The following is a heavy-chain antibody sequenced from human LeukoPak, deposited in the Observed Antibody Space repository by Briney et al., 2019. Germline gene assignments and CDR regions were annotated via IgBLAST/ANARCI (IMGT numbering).Heavy chain of an antibody. Sequence: GGSLRLSCAASGFTFSSYSMNWVRQAPGKGLEWVSYISSSSSTIYYADSVKGRFTISRDNSKNTLYLQMNSLRPEDTAVYYCARGSISVAELNYWGQGTLVTVSS. D-gene: IGHD6-19*01. V-gene: IGHV3-48*01. CDR2: ISSSSSTI. J-gene: IGHJ4*02. CDR1: GFTFSSYS. CDR3: ARGSISVAELNY.